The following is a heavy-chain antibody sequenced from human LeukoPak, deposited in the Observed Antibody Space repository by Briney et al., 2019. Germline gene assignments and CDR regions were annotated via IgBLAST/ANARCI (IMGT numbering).Heavy chain of an antibody. Sequence: SETLSLTCAVSGDSISRYYWSWIRQPPGKGLEWIGYIYYSGSTNYNPSLKSRVTISVDMSKNQFSLKLSSVTAADTAVYYCVRSSTYHLFDDWGQGTLVTVSS. D-gene: IGHD2-15*01. V-gene: IGHV4-59*08. CDR1: GDSISRYY. CDR3: VRSSTYHLFDD. J-gene: IGHJ4*02. CDR2: IYYSGST.